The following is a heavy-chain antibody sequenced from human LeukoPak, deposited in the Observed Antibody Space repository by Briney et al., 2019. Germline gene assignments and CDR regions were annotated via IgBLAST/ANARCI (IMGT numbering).Heavy chain of an antibody. D-gene: IGHD6-6*01. V-gene: IGHV4-4*07. CDR2: IYTSGST. CDR3: ARGGYSSSSNYYYYMDV. J-gene: IGHJ6*03. CDR1: GGSISTYY. Sequence: KPSETLSLTCTVSGGSISTYYWSWIRQPAGKGLEWIGRIYTSGSTNYNPSLKSRVTMSLDTSKNQFSLKLSSVTAADTAVYHCARGGYSSSSNYYYYMDVWGKGTTVTVSS.